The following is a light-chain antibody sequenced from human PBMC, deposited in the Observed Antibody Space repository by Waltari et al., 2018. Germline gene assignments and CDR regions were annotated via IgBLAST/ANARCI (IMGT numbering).Light chain of an antibody. CDR1: QTVSKY. V-gene: IGKV3-20*01. J-gene: IGKJ1*01. Sequence: LVLTQSPGPLSLSPGERATLSCRPSQTVSKYLAWYQQRPGQPPRLLIYAASTRPTGIPDRFSGSGYGTDFSLIISRLEPEDFAVYYCQNHERLPATFGPGTKVEIK. CDR3: QNHERLPAT. CDR2: AAS.